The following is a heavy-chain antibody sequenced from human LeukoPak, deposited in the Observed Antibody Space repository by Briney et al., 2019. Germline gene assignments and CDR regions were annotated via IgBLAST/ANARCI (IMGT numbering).Heavy chain of an antibody. J-gene: IGHJ5*02. CDR2: ISAYSGNT. CDR3: ATNYGSGSAPLDP. V-gene: IGHV1-18*01. Sequence: GSSVKVSCKASGFKFTSYDLSWVRQAPGQGLEWMGWISAYSGNTNYAEKFHDRVTMTTDTSTGMAYMELRSLEFDDTAVYYCATNYGSGSAPLDPWGQGTLVTVSA. D-gene: IGHD3-10*01. CDR1: GFKFTSYD.